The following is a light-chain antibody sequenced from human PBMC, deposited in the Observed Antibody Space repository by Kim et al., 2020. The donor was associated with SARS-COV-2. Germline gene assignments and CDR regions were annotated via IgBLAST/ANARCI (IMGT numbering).Light chain of an antibody. CDR3: QQYNSYFYT. CDR2: DAS. V-gene: IGKV1-5*01. J-gene: IGKJ2*01. CDR1: QSISSW. Sequence: SSSVGDRLPITCRASQSISSWVALYQQKPGAAPKLLVYDASILESGVPPRFSGSGSGTEFTLTITSLQPDDFATYYCQQYNSYFYTFGQGTNLEI.